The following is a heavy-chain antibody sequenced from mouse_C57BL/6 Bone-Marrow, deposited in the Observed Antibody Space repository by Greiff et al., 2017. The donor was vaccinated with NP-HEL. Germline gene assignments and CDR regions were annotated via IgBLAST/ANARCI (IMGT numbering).Heavy chain of an antibody. Sequence: EVKLQQSGPVLVKPGASVKMSCKASGYTFTDYYMNWVKQSHGKSLEWIGVINPYNGGTSYNQKFKGKATLTVDKSSSTAYMELNSLTSEDSAVYYCARNGDYGDFDVWGTGTTVTVSS. D-gene: IGHD2-13*01. J-gene: IGHJ1*03. CDR3: ARNGDYGDFDV. CDR2: INPYNGGT. CDR1: GYTFTDYY. V-gene: IGHV1-19*01.